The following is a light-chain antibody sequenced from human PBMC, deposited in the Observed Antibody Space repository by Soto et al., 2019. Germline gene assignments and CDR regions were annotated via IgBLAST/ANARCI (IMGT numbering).Light chain of an antibody. CDR1: QSVSSY. Sequence: EIVLTQSPATLSLSPGERATLSCRASQSVSSYLAWYQQKPGQAPRLLIYDASNRATGIPVRFSGSGSGTDFTLTISSREPEDFAVYYCQQRSVWPQTFGQGTKLEI. V-gene: IGKV3-11*01. CDR2: DAS. CDR3: QQRSVWPQT. J-gene: IGKJ2*01.